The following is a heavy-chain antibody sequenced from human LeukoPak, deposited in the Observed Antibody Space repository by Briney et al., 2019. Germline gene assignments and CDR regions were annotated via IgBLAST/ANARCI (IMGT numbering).Heavy chain of an antibody. J-gene: IGHJ4*02. CDR3: AGGPTSSFDY. V-gene: IGHV4-59*08. Sequence: SETLSLTCTVSGDSISTYYWSWIRQPPGKGLEWIGYLYYTGSTNYNPSLKSRVTISVDWSKKQFSLKVSSVTAADTAVYYCAGGPTSSFDYWGQGTLVTVSS. CDR2: LYYTGST. D-gene: IGHD2-2*01. CDR1: GDSISTYY.